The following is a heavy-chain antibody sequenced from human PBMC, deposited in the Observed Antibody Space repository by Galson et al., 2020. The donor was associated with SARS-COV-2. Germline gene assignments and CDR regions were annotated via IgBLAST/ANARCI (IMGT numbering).Heavy chain of an antibody. V-gene: IGHV3-64D*06. Sequence: GGSLRLSCSASGFSFSTTAMHWIRQAPGKGLEYVSAITSDGLKTHYADFVKGRFFISRDNSKNTVDLQMSSLRLGDTAVYYCVKGLQWGQGALVTVSS. CDR3: VKGLQ. CDR2: ITSDGLKT. J-gene: IGHJ4*02. CDR1: GFSFSTTA.